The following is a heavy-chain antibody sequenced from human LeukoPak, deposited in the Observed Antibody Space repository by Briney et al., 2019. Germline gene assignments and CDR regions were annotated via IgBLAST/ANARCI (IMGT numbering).Heavy chain of an antibody. CDR2: ISYDGSNK. D-gene: IGHD3-3*01. CDR3: TAGGYDFWSGPNWFDP. V-gene: IGHV3-30-3*02. Sequence: GGSLRLSCAASGFTFSSYAMHWVRQAPGKGLEWVAVISYDGSNKYYADSVKGRFTISRDNSKNTLYLQMNSLRAEDTAVYYCTAGGYDFWSGPNWFDPWGQGTLVTVSS. CDR1: GFTFSSYA. J-gene: IGHJ5*02.